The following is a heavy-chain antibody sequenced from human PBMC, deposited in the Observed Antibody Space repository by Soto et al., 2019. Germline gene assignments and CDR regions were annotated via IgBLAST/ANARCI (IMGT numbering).Heavy chain of an antibody. J-gene: IGHJ6*03. CDR3: TRLEGFLEWSYISNLKDMDV. CDR1: GFTFSGSA. V-gene: IGHV3-73*01. CDR2: IRSKANSYAT. D-gene: IGHD3-3*01. Sequence: GGSLRLSCAASGFTFSGSAMHWVRQASGKGLEWVGRIRSKANSYATAYAASVKGRFTISRDDSKNTANLQMNSLKTEDTAVYYCTRLEGFLEWSYISNLKDMDVWGKGTTVTVSS.